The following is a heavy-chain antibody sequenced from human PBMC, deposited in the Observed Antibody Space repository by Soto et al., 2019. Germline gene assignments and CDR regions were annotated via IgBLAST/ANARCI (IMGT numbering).Heavy chain of an antibody. V-gene: IGHV1-24*01. J-gene: IGHJ6*02. Sequence: GXSVKVSCQVSGYTLAELSMHWVRQAPVKGLEWMGGFDPEDGETIYAQKFQGRVTMTEDTSTDTAYMELSSLRSEDTAVYYCATGIIAAAGHYYGMDVWGQGTTVTVSS. CDR2: FDPEDGET. CDR3: ATGIIAAAGHYYGMDV. D-gene: IGHD6-13*01. CDR1: GYTLAELS.